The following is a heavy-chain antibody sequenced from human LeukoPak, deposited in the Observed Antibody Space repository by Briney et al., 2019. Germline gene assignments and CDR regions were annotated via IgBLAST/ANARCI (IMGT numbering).Heavy chain of an antibody. J-gene: IGHJ4*01. D-gene: IGHD2-2*01. CDR2: INSDGSST. CDR1: GFTFSSYW. CDR3: ARRPLPAAISYHFDY. V-gene: IGHV3-74*01. Sequence: GGSLRLSCAVSGFTFSSYWMHRVRQAPGQGLVWVSRINSDGSSTSYADSVKGRFTISRDNAKNTLYLQMNSLRAEDTAVYYCARRPLPAAISYHFDYWGHGTPVTVSS.